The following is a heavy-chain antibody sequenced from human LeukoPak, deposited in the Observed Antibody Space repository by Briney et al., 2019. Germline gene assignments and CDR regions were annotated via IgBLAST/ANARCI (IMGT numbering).Heavy chain of an antibody. Sequence: SETLSLTCTVSGGSISSYYWSWIRQPPGKGLEWIGYIYYSGSTNYNPSLKSRVTISVDTSKNQLSLKLSSVTAADTAVYYCARTPLGQLERLFDYWGQGTLVTVSS. V-gene: IGHV4-59*01. CDR3: ARTPLGQLERLFDY. CDR1: GGSISSYY. J-gene: IGHJ4*02. CDR2: IYYSGST. D-gene: IGHD1-1*01.